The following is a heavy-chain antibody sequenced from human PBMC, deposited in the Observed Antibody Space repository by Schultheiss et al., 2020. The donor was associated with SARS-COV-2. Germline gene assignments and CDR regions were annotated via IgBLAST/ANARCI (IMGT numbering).Heavy chain of an antibody. CDR1: GFTFSSYG. V-gene: IGHV3-33*01. J-gene: IGHJ4*02. CDR3: ARDPGGGSWYSLYY. D-gene: IGHD6-13*01. CDR2: IWYDGSKK. Sequence: GESLKISCAASGFTFSSYGMHWVRQAPGKGLEWVAVIWYDGSKKYYADSVKGRFTISRDNSKNTLYLQMDSLRVEDTAVYHCARDPGGGSWYSLYYWGQGTLVTVSS.